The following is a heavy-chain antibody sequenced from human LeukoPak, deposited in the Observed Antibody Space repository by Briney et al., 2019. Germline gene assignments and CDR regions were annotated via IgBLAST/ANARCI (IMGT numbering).Heavy chain of an antibody. D-gene: IGHD3-16*02. CDR2: ISGSGGTT. CDR1: GFTFSSYG. CDR3: AKDLMITFGGVIVPFDN. Sequence: PGGSLRLSCAASGFTFSSYGMSWVRQAPGKGLQWVSAISGSGGTTYYADSVKGRFTISRDNSKNMLYVQMNSLRADDTAVYYCAKDLMITFGGVIVPFDNWGQGTLVTVSS. J-gene: IGHJ4*02. V-gene: IGHV3-23*01.